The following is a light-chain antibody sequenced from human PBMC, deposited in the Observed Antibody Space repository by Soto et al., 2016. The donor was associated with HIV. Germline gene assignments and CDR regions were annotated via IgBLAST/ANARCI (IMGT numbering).Light chain of an antibody. CDR1: QSISRW. Sequence: DIQMTQSPSTLSAFVGDRVTITCRAGQSISRWLAWFQEKPGTAPKLLIHKASSLQSGVPSRFGGSGSGTQFTLTINSLQPDDSATYHCQQYNTFPWAFGQGTKVQI. V-gene: IGKV1-5*03. CDR3: QQYNTFPWA. J-gene: IGKJ1*01. CDR2: KAS.